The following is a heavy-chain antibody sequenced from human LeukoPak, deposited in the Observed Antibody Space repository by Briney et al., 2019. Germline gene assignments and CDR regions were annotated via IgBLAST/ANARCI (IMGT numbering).Heavy chain of an antibody. CDR2: IYYSGTT. J-gene: IGHJ4*02. CDR3: ARAPSIVGTQPHFYYFDY. Sequence: KPSETLSLTCTVSGGSISDHYWTWIRQPPGKALEWIGYIYYSGTTNYNPSLRSRVTISVDTSKNQFSLKLSSMTAADTAVYYCARAPSIVGTQPHFYYFDYWGQGTLVTVSS. CDR1: GGSISDHY. V-gene: IGHV4-59*08. D-gene: IGHD1-26*01.